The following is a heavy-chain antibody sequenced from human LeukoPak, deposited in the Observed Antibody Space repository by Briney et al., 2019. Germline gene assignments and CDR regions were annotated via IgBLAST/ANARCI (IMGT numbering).Heavy chain of an antibody. CDR2: ISGSGGST. V-gene: IGHV3-23*01. D-gene: IGHD6-19*01. CDR3: ARGHSGWYDY. J-gene: IGHJ4*02. Sequence: GSLRLFCAASGFTFSRYAISRVRQAPGKGLRGVSAISGSGGSTYYADSVKGRFTISRDNSKNTLYLQMNSLRAEDTAVYYCARGHSGWYDYWGQGTLVTVSS. CDR1: GFTFSRYA.